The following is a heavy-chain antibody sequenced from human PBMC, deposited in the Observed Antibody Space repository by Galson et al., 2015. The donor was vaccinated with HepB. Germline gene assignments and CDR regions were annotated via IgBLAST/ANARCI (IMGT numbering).Heavy chain of an antibody. CDR1: EFTFTRHS. J-gene: IGHJ3*01. V-gene: IGHV3-48*02. CDR3: ARSYCGGDCYGPDAFDL. Sequence: SLRLSCAASEFTFTRHSTNWVRQAPGKGLEWVSYISRGGATTYYADSVKGRFTISRDNAKNPLFLQMNSLRDEDTAVYYCARSYCGGDCYGPDAFDLWGQGTMVIVSS. D-gene: IGHD2-21*02. CDR2: ISRGGATT.